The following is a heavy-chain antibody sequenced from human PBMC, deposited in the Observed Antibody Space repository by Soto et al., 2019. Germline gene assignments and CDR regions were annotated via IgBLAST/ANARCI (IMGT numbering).Heavy chain of an antibody. CDR3: AKEYPVLRYFYWIPYYFDY. D-gene: IGHD3-9*01. Sequence: VSVSLSRAASGVSFSSYAMSWVRQAPGKGPEWVPAISGSGGSTYYADSVKGRFTISRYNSKDTLYLQMNSLRADDTAVYYCAKEYPVLRYFYWIPYYFDYWGQGPPVPVSS. CDR2: ISGSGGST. V-gene: IGHV3-23*01. CDR1: GVSFSSYA. J-gene: IGHJ4*02.